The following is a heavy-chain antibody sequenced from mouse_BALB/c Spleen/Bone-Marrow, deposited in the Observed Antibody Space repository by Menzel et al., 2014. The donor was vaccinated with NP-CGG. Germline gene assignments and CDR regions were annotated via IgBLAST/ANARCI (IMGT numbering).Heavy chain of an antibody. CDR1: GFTFSDAW. Sequence: EVQLQQSGGGLVQPGGSMKLSCAASGFTFSDAWMDWVRQSPEKGLEWVAEIRSNSNNHATYYAESVKGRFTISRDDSKSTVHLQMNSLRPEDTGIYYCTDLLRLRRDYWGQGTSVTVSS. CDR2: IRSNSNNHAT. CDR3: TDLLRLRRDY. D-gene: IGHD1-2*01. V-gene: IGHV6-6*01. J-gene: IGHJ4*01.